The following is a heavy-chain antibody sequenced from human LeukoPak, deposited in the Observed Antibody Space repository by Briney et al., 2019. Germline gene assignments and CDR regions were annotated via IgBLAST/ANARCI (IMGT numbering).Heavy chain of an antibody. Sequence: ASVKVSRKASGYTFTSYGISWVRQAPGQGLEWMGWISAYNGNTNYAQKLQGRVTMTTGTSTSTAYMELRSLRSDDTAVYYCARDRPTYYDFWSGSQGDAFDIWGQGTMVTVSS. CDR2: ISAYNGNT. CDR3: ARDRPTYYDFWSGSQGDAFDI. D-gene: IGHD3-3*01. J-gene: IGHJ3*02. V-gene: IGHV1-18*01. CDR1: GYTFTSYG.